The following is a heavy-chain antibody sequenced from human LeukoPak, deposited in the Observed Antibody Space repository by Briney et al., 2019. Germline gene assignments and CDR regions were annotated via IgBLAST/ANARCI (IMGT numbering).Heavy chain of an antibody. CDR3: ARADHYRLIGGIDY. D-gene: IGHD3-16*02. Sequence: ASVKVSCKASGYTFTSYGISWVRQAPGQGLEWMGWISAYNGNTNYAQKLQGRVTITRNTSISTAYMELSSLRSEDTAVYYCARADHYRLIGGIDYWGQGTLVTVSS. CDR1: GYTFTSYG. V-gene: IGHV1-18*01. J-gene: IGHJ4*02. CDR2: ISAYNGNT.